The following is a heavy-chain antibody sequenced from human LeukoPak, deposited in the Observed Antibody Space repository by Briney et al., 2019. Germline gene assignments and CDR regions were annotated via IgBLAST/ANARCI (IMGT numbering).Heavy chain of an antibody. CDR3: AADPYDYGDYVLGY. CDR2: FDPEDVET. V-gene: IGHV1-24*01. Sequence: GASVKVSCKVSGYTLTELSMHWVRQAPGKGLEWMGGFDPEDVETIYAQKFQGRVTMTEDTYTDTAYMELSSLRSEDTAVYYCAADPYDYGDYVLGYWGQGTLVTVSS. CDR1: GYTLTELS. J-gene: IGHJ4*02. D-gene: IGHD4-17*01.